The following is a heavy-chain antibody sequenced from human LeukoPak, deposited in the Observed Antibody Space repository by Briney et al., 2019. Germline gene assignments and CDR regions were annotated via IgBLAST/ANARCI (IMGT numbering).Heavy chain of an antibody. J-gene: IGHJ4*02. D-gene: IGHD6-13*01. CDR3: ARSEGSSWYWRTDY. Sequence: SETLSLTCTVSGGSISSYYWSWIRQPPGKGLEWIGYIYYSGSTNYNPSLKRRVTISVDTSKNQFSLKLSSVTAADTAVYYCARSEGSSWYWRTDYWGQGTLVTVSS. CDR1: GGSISSYY. CDR2: IYYSGST. V-gene: IGHV4-59*01.